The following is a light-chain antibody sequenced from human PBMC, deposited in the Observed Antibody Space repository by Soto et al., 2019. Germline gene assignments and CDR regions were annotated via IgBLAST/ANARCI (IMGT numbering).Light chain of an antibody. CDR3: CSYAGTDSPV. Sequence: QSALTQPPSVSGSPGQSVTISCTGTSSDVGAYNFVSWYQQYPGKAPKLIICDVSARPSGVPDRFSGSKSGNTASLTISGLQADDEADYYCCSYAGTDSPVLGGGTKLTVL. J-gene: IGLJ2*01. CDR2: DVS. V-gene: IGLV2-11*01. CDR1: SSDVGAYNF.